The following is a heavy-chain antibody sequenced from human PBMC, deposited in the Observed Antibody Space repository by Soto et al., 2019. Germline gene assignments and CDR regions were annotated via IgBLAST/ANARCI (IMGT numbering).Heavy chain of an antibody. Sequence: GGSLRLSCGASGFTFIRYAMHWGRQAPGKGLEWVAVISYDGSNKYYADSVKGRFTISRDNSKNTLYLQMNSLRAEDTAVYYCARSNYDSSGYYFDYWGQGTLVTVS. D-gene: IGHD3-22*01. CDR2: ISYDGSNK. J-gene: IGHJ4*02. CDR3: ARSNYDSSGYYFDY. V-gene: IGHV3-30-3*01. CDR1: GFTFIRYA.